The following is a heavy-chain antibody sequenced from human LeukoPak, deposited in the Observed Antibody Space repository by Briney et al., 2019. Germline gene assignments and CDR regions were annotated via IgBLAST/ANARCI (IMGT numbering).Heavy chain of an antibody. J-gene: IGHJ3*02. V-gene: IGHV1-2*02. CDR1: GYTFTGYY. CDR3: AREGFCSSTSCYSPDAFDI. Sequence: GASVKVSCKASGYTFTGYYMHWVRQAPGQGLEWMGWINPNSGGTNYAQKFQGRVTMTRDTSISTAYMELSRLRSDDTAVYYCAREGFCSSTSCYSPDAFDIWGQGTMVTVSS. CDR2: INPNSGGT. D-gene: IGHD2-2*01.